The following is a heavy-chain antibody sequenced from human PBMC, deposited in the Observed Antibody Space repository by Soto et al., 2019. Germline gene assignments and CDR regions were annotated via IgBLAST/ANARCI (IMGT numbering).Heavy chain of an antibody. Sequence: PGGSLRLSCAASGFTFSSYGMHWVRQAPGKGLEWVAVISYDGSNKYYADSVKGRFTISRDNSKNTLYLQMNSLRAEDTAVYYCAKDVALRFLEWLLPPYYYYGIDVWGQGTTVTVSS. CDR3: AKDVALRFLEWLLPPYYYYGIDV. J-gene: IGHJ6*02. V-gene: IGHV3-30*18. D-gene: IGHD3-3*01. CDR1: GFTFSSYG. CDR2: ISYDGSNK.